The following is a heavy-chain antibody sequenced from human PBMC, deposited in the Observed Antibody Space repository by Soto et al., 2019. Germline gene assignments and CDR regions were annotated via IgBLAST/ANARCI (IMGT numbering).Heavy chain of an antibody. CDR1: GVSISSSHW. J-gene: IGHJ4*02. Sequence: SETLSLTCAVSGVSISSSHWWSWARQPPGKGLDWIGEVHHSGSTKYNPSLKSRVTISLDKSKNQFSLKLSSVTAADTAVYYCARHVGNFYDNSPAGNFDFWGQGTLVTVSS. V-gene: IGHV4-4*02. CDR3: ARHVGNFYDNSPAGNFDF. D-gene: IGHD3-22*01. CDR2: VHHSGST.